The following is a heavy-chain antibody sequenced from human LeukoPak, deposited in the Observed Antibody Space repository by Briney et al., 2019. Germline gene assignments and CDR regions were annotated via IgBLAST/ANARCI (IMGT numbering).Heavy chain of an antibody. CDR1: GFTFSSYS. Sequence: GGSLRLSCAASGFTFSSYSMNWVRQAPGKGLEWVSSISSSSSYIYYADSVKGRFTISRDNAKNSLYLQMNSLRAEDTAVYYCARVSVQGYYGSGSFGFQHWGQGTLVTVSS. CDR3: ARVSVQGYYGSGSFGFQH. D-gene: IGHD3-10*01. V-gene: IGHV3-21*01. CDR2: ISSSSSYI. J-gene: IGHJ1*01.